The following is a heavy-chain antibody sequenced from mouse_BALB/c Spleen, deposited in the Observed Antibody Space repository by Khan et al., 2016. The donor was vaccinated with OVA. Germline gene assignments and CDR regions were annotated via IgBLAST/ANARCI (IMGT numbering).Heavy chain of an antibody. Sequence: EVQLQESGGGLVKPGGSLKLSCAASGFTFSNYAMSWVRQTSEKRLEWVASISSGGSSYYPDSVKGRFTISRDNARNILYLQMSSLRSEDSAMYYCARDYWFTYWGQGTLVTVSA. J-gene: IGHJ3*01. CDR2: ISSGGSS. V-gene: IGHV5-6-5*01. CDR1: GFTFSNYA. CDR3: ARDYWFTY.